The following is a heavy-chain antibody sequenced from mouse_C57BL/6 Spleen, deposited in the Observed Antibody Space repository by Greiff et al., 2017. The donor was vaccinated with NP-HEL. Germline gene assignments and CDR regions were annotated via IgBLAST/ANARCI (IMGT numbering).Heavy chain of an antibody. CDR2: INPNNGGP. V-gene: IGHV1-18*01. D-gene: IGHD2-3*01. Sequence: EVQLQQSGPELVKPGASVKIPCKASGYTFTDYNMDWVKQSHGKSLEWIGDINPNNGGPIYNQKFKGKATLTVDKSSSTAYMELRSLTSEDTAVYYCARSGYDLAWFAYWGQGTLVTVSA. CDR3: ARSGYDLAWFAY. J-gene: IGHJ3*01. CDR1: GYTFTDYN.